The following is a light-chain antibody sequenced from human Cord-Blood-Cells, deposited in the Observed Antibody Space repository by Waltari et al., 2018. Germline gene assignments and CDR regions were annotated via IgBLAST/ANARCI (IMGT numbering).Light chain of an antibody. CDR3: AAWDDSLSGWV. CDR1: SSNIGSNY. CDR2: SNN. Sequence: QSVLTQPPPASGTPGQRVTIPCSGSSSNIGSNYVYWYQQLPGTAPKLLIYSNNQRPSGVPDRFSGSKSGTSASLAISGLRSEDEADYYCAAWDDSLSGWVFGGGTKLTVL. J-gene: IGLJ3*02. V-gene: IGLV1-47*02.